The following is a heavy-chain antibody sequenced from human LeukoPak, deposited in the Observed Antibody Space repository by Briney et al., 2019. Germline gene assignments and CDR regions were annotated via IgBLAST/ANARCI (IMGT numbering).Heavy chain of an antibody. CDR2: IRSKASSYAT. Sequence: VQPGGSLRLSCAASGFTFNGSVMHWVRQASGKGLEWVGRIRSKASSYATAYAASVKGRFTISRDDSKNTAYLQMNSLKTEDTAVYYCTRDIWLGNDYWGQGTLVTVSS. CDR3: TRDIWLGNDY. J-gene: IGHJ4*02. D-gene: IGHD5-24*01. V-gene: IGHV3-73*01. CDR1: GFTFNGSV.